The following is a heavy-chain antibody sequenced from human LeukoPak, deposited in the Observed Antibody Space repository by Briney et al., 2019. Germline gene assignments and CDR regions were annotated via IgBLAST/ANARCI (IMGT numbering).Heavy chain of an antibody. CDR3: AKPQTPQLLWFGELLN. V-gene: IGHV3-23*01. D-gene: IGHD3-10*01. CDR2: ISGSGGST. J-gene: IGHJ4*02. Sequence: GGSLRLSCAASGFTFNSYAMSWVRQAPGKGLEWVSAISGSGGSTYYADSVKGRFTISRDNSKNTLYLQMNSLRAEDTAVYYCAKPQTPQLLWFGELLNWGQGTLVTVSS. CDR1: GFTFNSYA.